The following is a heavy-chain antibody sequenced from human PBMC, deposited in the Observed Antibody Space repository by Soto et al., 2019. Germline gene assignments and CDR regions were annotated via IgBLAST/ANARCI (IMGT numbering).Heavy chain of an antibody. CDR1: GYTFTYRY. CDR2: ITPFNGNT. Sequence: ASVKVSCKASGYTFTYRYLHWVRQAPGQALEWMGWITPFNGNTNYAQKFQDRVTITRDRSMSTAYMELSSLRSEDTAMYYCASIGYCSGGSCYGRNAFDIWGQGTMVTVSS. D-gene: IGHD2-15*01. J-gene: IGHJ3*02. V-gene: IGHV1-45*02. CDR3: ASIGYCSGGSCYGRNAFDI.